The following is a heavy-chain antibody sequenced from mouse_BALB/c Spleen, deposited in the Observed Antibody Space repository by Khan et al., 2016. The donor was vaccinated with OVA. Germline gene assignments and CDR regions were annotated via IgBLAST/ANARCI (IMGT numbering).Heavy chain of an antibody. V-gene: IGHV3-6*02. CDR2: ISYGGSN. J-gene: IGHJ1*01. D-gene: IGHD6-1*01. Sequence: EVQLQESGPGLVKPSQSLSLTCSVTGHSITSGYRWNWIRQFPGNKLEWMAYISYGGSNNYNPSLTNRISITRATSKNQFCLKLNSVTTEDTATYYCARGEAVVPYWYFDVWGAGTTVTVSS. CDR1: GHSITSGYR. CDR3: ARGEAVVPYWYFDV.